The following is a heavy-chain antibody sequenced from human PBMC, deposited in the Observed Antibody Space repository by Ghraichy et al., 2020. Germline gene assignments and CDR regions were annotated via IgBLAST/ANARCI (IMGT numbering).Heavy chain of an antibody. CDR3: AREGYYGSGSYYSGDY. V-gene: IGHV1-69*04. J-gene: IGHJ4*02. CDR2: IIPILGIA. D-gene: IGHD3-10*01. Sequence: SVKVSCKASGGTFSSYAISWVRQAPGQGLEWMGRIIPILGIANYAQKFQGRVTITADKSTSTAYMELSSLRSEDTAVYYCAREGYYGSGSYYSGDYWGQGTLVTVSS. CDR1: GGTFSSYA.